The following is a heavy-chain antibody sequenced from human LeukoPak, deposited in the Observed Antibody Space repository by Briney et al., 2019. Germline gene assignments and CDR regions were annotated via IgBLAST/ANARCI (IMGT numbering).Heavy chain of an antibody. CDR3: ARERVAAAGTGSRFDY. J-gene: IGHJ4*02. CDR1: GFTFGSYA. Sequence: PGRSLRLSCAASGFTFGSYAMRWVRQAPGKGLEWVAVISYDGSNKYYADSVKGRFTISRDNSKNTLYLQMNSLRAEDTAVYYCARERVAAAGTGSRFDYWGQGTLVTVSS. V-gene: IGHV3-30-3*01. D-gene: IGHD6-13*01. CDR2: ISYDGSNK.